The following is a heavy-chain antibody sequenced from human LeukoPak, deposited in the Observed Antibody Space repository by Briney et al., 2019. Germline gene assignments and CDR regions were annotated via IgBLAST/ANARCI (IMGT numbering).Heavy chain of an antibody. CDR3: ARDGSSGWFGTIDY. CDR1: GGSISSYY. CDR2: IYSSGST. D-gene: IGHD6-19*01. V-gene: IGHV4-4*07. Sequence: PSETLSLTCTVSGGSISSYYWSWIRQTAGKGLEWIGRIYSSGSTNYNPSLKSRVTISVDKAKNQFSLNLSSVSAADTAVYYCARDGSSGWFGTIDYWGQGILVTVSS. J-gene: IGHJ4*02.